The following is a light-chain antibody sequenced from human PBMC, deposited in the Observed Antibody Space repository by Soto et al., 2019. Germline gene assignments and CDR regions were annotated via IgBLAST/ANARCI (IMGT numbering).Light chain of an antibody. V-gene: IGKV3-11*01. CDR3: QQLSNWPLT. Sequence: EIVLKQSPATVSLSPGERATLSCRASQRVSGYLAWYQHKPGQAPRLLISDASNRATGIPARFSGSGSETDFTLTISSLEPEDSAVYYCQQLSNWPLTFGGGTKVEIK. J-gene: IGKJ4*01. CDR2: DAS. CDR1: QRVSGY.